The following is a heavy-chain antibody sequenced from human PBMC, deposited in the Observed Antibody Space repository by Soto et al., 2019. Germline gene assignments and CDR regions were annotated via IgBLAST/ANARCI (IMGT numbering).Heavy chain of an antibody. CDR2: ISSSSSYI. J-gene: IGHJ3*02. CDR3: ARDRVAYYYDSSGYPSEAFDI. CDR1: GFTFSSYS. V-gene: IGHV3-21*01. Sequence: GGSLRLSCAASGFTFSSYSMNWVRQALGKGLEWVSSISSSSSYIYYADSVKGRFTISRDNAKNSLYLQMNSLRAEDTAVYYCARDRVAYYYDSSGYPSEAFDIWGQGTMVTVSS. D-gene: IGHD3-22*01.